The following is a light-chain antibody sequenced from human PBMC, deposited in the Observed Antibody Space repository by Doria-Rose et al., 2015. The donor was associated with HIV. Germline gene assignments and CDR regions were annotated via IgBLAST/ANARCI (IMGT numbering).Light chain of an antibody. Sequence: TQSPESLGMSLGERATLNCKSNQSLLYTSKNYLAWYQQKPGQPPKSSIYWASTRQSGVPARFSGSGSGTDFTLTISSMEAEDVAVYYCQQYYDTPSFGPGTTVDIK. CDR1: QSLLYTSKNY. V-gene: IGKV4-1*01. CDR3: QQYYDTPS. J-gene: IGKJ3*01. CDR2: WAS.